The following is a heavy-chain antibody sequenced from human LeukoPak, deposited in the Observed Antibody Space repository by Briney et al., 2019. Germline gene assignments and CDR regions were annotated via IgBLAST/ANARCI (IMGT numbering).Heavy chain of an antibody. CDR3: TTDFSGDGYNYDFDY. CDR1: GFTFSNAW. D-gene: IGHD5-24*01. Sequence: SGGSLRLSCVASGFTFSNAWMSWVRQAPGKGLEWVGRIKSKTDGGTTDYAAPVKGRFTISRDDSKNTLYLQMNSLKTEDTAVYYCTTDFSGDGYNYDFDYWGQGTLVTVSS. CDR2: IKSKTDGGTT. V-gene: IGHV3-15*01. J-gene: IGHJ4*02.